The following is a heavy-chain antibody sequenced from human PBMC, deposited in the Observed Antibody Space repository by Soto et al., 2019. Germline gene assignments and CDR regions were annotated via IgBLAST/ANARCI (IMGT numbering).Heavy chain of an antibody. V-gene: IGHV3-9*01. Sequence: GGSLRLSCAASGFTFSSYWMHWVRQGPGKGLEWVSSISWNSGNLGYADSVKGRFTISRDNAKNPLYLQMNSLRGEDTALYYCAKGASTTVFAFNDYWGQGTLVTVSS. CDR3: AKGASTTVFAFNDY. CDR2: ISWNSGNL. D-gene: IGHD4-17*01. J-gene: IGHJ4*02. CDR1: GFTFSSYW.